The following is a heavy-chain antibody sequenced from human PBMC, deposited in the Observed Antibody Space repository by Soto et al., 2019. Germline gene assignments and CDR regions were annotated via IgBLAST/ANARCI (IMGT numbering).Heavy chain of an antibody. CDR3: ARVTSMVRGVIDNWFDP. CDR1: GGTFSSYA. V-gene: IGHV1-69*01. D-gene: IGHD3-10*01. CDR2: IIPMYGPA. J-gene: IGHJ5*02. Sequence: QVPLVQSGAEVKKPGSPVTVSCKASGGTFSSYAIHWVRQAPGQGLEWMGGIIPMYGPAKDAQRFQGRVTITADESTTTVYMELTSLTSQDTAVYYCARVTSMVRGVIDNWFDPWGQGTLVTVSS.